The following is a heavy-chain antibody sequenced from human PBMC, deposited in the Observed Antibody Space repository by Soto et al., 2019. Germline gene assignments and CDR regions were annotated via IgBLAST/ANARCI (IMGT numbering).Heavy chain of an antibody. Sequence: GGFLRLSCAASGFTFDDYAMHWVRQAPGKGLEWVSGISWNSGSIGYADSVKGRFTISRDNAKNSLYLQMNSLRAEDTALYYCAKGYSSSSALGNYFNYWGQGTLVTVSS. CDR3: AKGYSSSSALGNYFNY. CDR1: GFTFDDYA. V-gene: IGHV3-9*01. J-gene: IGHJ4*02. D-gene: IGHD6-6*01. CDR2: ISWNSGSI.